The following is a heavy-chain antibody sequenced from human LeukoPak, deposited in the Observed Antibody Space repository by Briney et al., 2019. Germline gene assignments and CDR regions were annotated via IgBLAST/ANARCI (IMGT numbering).Heavy chain of an antibody. CDR2: INPNSGGT. V-gene: IGHV1-2*02. CDR3: ARDGVGYYDSSGYYYFQH. Sequence: ASVKVSCKASGYTFTGYYMHWVRQGPGQGLEWMGGINPNSGGTNYAQKFQGRVTMTRDTSISTAYMVLSRLRSDDTAVYYCARDGVGYYDSSGYYYFQHWGQGTLVTVSS. J-gene: IGHJ1*01. CDR1: GYTFTGYY. D-gene: IGHD3-22*01.